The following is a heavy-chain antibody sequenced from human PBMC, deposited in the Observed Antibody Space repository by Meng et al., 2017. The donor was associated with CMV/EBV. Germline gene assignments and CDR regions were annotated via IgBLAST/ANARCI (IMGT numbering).Heavy chain of an antibody. CDR2: INSDGSST. J-gene: IGHJ4*02. CDR1: GFTFSSYW. V-gene: IGHV3-74*01. D-gene: IGHD3-16*01. Sequence: CAGSGFTFSSYWMHWVRQAPGKGLVWVPRINSDGSSTSYADSVKGRFTISRDNAKNTLYLQMNSLRAEDTAVYYCAREGPRGEYYFDYWGQGTLVTVSS. CDR3: AREGPRGEYYFDY.